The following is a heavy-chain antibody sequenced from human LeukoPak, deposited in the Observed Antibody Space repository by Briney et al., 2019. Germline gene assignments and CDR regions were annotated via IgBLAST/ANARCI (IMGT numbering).Heavy chain of an antibody. CDR3: ARWRYSISPSRWYLDY. CDR2: IYYSGST. D-gene: IGHD6-13*01. Sequence: SETLSLTCTVSGGSLSSYYWSWIRQPPGKGLEWIGDIYYSGSTNYNPSLKSRVTISVDTSKNQFSLKLSSVTAADTAVYYCARWRYSISPSRWYLDYWGQGTLVTVSS. V-gene: IGHV4-59*08. CDR1: GGSLSSYY. J-gene: IGHJ4*02.